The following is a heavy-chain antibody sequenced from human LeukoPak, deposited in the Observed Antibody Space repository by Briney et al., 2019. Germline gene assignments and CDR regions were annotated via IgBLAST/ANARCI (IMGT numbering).Heavy chain of an antibody. Sequence: GSSVTVSCKASGGTFTIYAISWVRQAPGQGREGMGGIIPIFGTANYAQKLQGRVTMSTDTSTGTAYMELRSLRSDDTAVYYCARRVAVARRDAFDIWGQGTMVTVSS. V-gene: IGHV1-69*05. J-gene: IGHJ3*02. CDR2: IIPIFGTA. CDR1: GGTFTIYA. D-gene: IGHD6-19*01. CDR3: ARRVAVARRDAFDI.